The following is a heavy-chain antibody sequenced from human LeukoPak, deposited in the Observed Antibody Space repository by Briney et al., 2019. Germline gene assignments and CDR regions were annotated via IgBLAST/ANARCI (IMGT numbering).Heavy chain of an antibody. CDR2: ISAYNGHT. J-gene: IGHJ4*02. CDR1: GYTFTSYG. Sequence: ASVKVSCKASGYTFTSYGISWVRQAPGQGLEWMGWISAYNGHTNNAQRFQGRVTMTTDTSTTTAYMEMRSLRSDDTAVYYCAREKNPYDSSDPKYYFDTWGQGTLVTVSS. D-gene: IGHD3-22*01. CDR3: AREKNPYDSSDPKYYFDT. V-gene: IGHV1-18*01.